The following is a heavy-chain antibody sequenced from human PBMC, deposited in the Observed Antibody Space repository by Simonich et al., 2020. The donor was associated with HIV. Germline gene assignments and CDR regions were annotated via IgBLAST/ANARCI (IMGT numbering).Heavy chain of an antibody. CDR1: GGSFSGYY. Sequence: QVQLQQWGAGLLKPSETLSLTCAVYGGSFSGYYWSWIRQPPGKGLEWIGEINHSGSTHYNPSLKSRVNISVDTSKNQFSLKMSSVTAADTAVYYCARRHPTTVTTPYFDYWGQGTLVTVSS. V-gene: IGHV4-34*01. CDR2: INHSGST. CDR3: ARRHPTTVTTPYFDY. D-gene: IGHD4-17*01. J-gene: IGHJ4*02.